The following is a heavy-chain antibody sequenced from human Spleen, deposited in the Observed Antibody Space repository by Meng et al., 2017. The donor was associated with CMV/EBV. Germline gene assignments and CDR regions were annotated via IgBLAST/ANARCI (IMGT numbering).Heavy chain of an antibody. Sequence: GGSLRLSCAASGFTFHDYSMHWVRQAPGKGLEWVSSISSTTTYIYYADSVKGRFTVSRDNAKNSLYLQMNSLRAEDTAIYYCARDYGSGTYLGLDSWGQGTLVTVSS. CDR1: GFTFHDYS. V-gene: IGHV3-21*04. D-gene: IGHD1-26*01. CDR2: ISSTTTYI. CDR3: ARDYGSGTYLGLDS. J-gene: IGHJ4*02.